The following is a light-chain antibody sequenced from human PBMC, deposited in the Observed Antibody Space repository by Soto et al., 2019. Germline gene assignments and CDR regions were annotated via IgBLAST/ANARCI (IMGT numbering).Light chain of an antibody. CDR1: KLGNKY. V-gene: IGLV3-1*01. CDR2: QNT. J-gene: IGLJ1*01. CDR3: QAWDSNTYV. Sequence: SYELTQPPSMSVSPGQTASIACSGDKLGNKYASWYQQKAGQSPVLAIYQNTKRPSGIPERFSGSNSGDTATLTISGTQAVDEAEYYCQAWDSNTYVFGTGTKVTVL.